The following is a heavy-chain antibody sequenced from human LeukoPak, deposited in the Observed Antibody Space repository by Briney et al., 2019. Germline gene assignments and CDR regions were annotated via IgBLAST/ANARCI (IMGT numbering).Heavy chain of an antibody. CDR3: AKGLRDFDY. J-gene: IGHJ4*02. CDR1: GFTFYTYA. V-gene: IGHV3-23*01. CDR2: ISGSGGTT. Sequence: PGGSLRLSCAASGFTFYTYAMNWVRQAPGKGLQWVAAISGSGGTTYYADSVKGRFTISRDNSKNTLYLQMNSLRAEDTAVYYCAKGLRDFDYWGQGTLVTVSS.